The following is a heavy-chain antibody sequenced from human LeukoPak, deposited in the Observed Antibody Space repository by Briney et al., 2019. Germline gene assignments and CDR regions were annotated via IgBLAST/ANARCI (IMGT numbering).Heavy chain of an antibody. CDR3: ARDFVDELEPFDY. CDR1: GFTFSSYA. Sequence: GRSLRLSCAASGFTFSSYAMHWVRQAPGKGLEWVAVISYDGSNKYYADSVKGRFTISRDNSKNTLYLQMNSLRAEDTAVYYCARDFVDELEPFDYWGQGTLVTVSS. V-gene: IGHV3-30-3*01. CDR2: ISYDGSNK. D-gene: IGHD1-1*01. J-gene: IGHJ4*02.